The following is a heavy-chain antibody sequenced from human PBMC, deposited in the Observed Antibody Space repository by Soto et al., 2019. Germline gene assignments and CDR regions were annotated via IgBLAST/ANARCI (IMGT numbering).Heavy chain of an antibody. J-gene: IGHJ6*02. D-gene: IGHD3-3*01. CDR1: GGSVSSGTYQ. CDR2: IYYTGST. V-gene: IGHV4-61*01. CDR3: ARLQFYDFWSGSVTRDV. Sequence: QVQLQESGPGLVKPSETLSLTCTVSGGSVSSGTYQWSWIRQSPGKGLEWIGYIYYTGSTNYNPSLKSRVTISVDTSKNQFTLKLTSVTAADTALYFCARLQFYDFWSGSVTRDVWGQGTTVTVSS.